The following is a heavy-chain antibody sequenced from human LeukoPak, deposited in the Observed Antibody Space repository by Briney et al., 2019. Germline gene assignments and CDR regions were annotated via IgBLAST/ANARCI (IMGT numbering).Heavy chain of an antibody. CDR1: GFTFSSYA. J-gene: IGHJ2*01. CDR3: AKDGYGDYYPYWYFDV. Sequence: PGGSLRLSCAASGFTFSSYAMSWVRQAPGKGLEWVSAISGSGGSTYYADSVKGRFTISRDNSKNTLYLQMNSLRAEDTAVYYCAKDGYGDYYPYWYFDVWGHGTLVTVAS. V-gene: IGHV3-23*01. CDR2: ISGSGGST. D-gene: IGHD4-17*01.